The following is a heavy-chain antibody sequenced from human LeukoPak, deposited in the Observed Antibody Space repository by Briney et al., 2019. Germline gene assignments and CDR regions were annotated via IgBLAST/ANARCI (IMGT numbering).Heavy chain of an antibody. CDR3: ARGKLRFLEWLLPIDY. D-gene: IGHD3-3*01. Sequence: ASVKVSCKASGYTFTGYYMHWVRQAPGQGLEWMGWINPNSGGTNYAQKFQGRVTMTRDTSISTAYMELSRLRSDDTAVYYCARGKLRFLEWLLPIDYWGQGTLVTVSS. J-gene: IGHJ4*02. CDR1: GYTFTGYY. V-gene: IGHV1-2*02. CDR2: INPNSGGT.